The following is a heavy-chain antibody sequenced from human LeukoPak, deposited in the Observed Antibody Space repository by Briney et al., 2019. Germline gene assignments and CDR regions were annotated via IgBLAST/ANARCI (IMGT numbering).Heavy chain of an antibody. CDR1: GFTFSSYS. V-gene: IGHV3-21*01. D-gene: IGHD4-17*01. J-gene: IGHJ5*02. Sequence: PGGSLRLSCAASGFTFSSYSMNWVRQAPGKGLEWVSSISSSSSHIYYADSVKGRFTISRDNAKNSLYLQMNSLRAEDTAVYYCASALTTMTTSPWRFDPWGQGTLVTVSS. CDR2: ISSSSSHI. CDR3: ASALTTMTTSPWRFDP.